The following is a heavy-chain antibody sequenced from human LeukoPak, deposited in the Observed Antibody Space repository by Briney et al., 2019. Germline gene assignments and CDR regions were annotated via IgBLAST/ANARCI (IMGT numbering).Heavy chain of an antibody. Sequence: SGPTLVKPTQTLTLTCTFSGFSLSTSGVGVGWIRQPPGKALEWLALIYWDDDKRYSPSLKSRLTITKDTSKNQVVPTMTNMDPVDTATYYCAHSYSSGWYRGFQHWGQGTLVTVSS. CDR3: AHSYSSGWYRGFQH. D-gene: IGHD6-19*01. CDR1: GFSLSTSGVG. V-gene: IGHV2-5*02. CDR2: IYWDDDK. J-gene: IGHJ1*01.